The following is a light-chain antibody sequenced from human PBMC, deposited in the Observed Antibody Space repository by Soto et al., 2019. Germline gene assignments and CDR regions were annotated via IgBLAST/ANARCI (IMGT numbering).Light chain of an antibody. J-gene: IGKJ2*01. CDR1: QSVTSSY. V-gene: IGKV3-20*01. CDR2: GAS. CDR3: QQYVSSPGYT. Sequence: EIVLTQSPGTLSLSPGERATLSCRASQSVTSSYLAWYQQKPGQAPWLLIYGASSRATGIPDRFSGSGSGTDFTLTISRLEPEDFAVYYCQQYVSSPGYTFGQGTKLEIK.